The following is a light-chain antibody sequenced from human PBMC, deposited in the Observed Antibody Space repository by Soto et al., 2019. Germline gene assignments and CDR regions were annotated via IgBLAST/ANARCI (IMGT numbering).Light chain of an antibody. CDR1: QSVNNW. Sequence: DIQMTQYPSTLSASVGERVTISCRASQSVNNWLAWYQRKPGKAPKLLIHDASTLESGIPSRFSGSGSGTEFTLTISSLQPDDFATFYCQQYNGYSRTFGQGTKVDIK. J-gene: IGKJ1*01. V-gene: IGKV1-5*01. CDR3: QQYNGYSRT. CDR2: DAS.